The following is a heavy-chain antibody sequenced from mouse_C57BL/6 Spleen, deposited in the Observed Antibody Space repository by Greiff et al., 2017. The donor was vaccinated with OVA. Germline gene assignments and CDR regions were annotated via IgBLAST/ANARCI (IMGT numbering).Heavy chain of an antibody. Sequence: QVQLQQSGAELVRPGTSVKMSCKASGYTFTNYWIGWAKQRPGHGLEWIGDIYPGGGYTNYNEKFKGKATLTADKSSSTAYMQFRSLTSEDSAIYYCAREGLRYAMDYWGQGTSVTVSS. J-gene: IGHJ4*01. CDR2: IYPGGGYT. V-gene: IGHV1-63*01. CDR3: AREGLRYAMDY. CDR1: GYTFTNYW. D-gene: IGHD2-2*01.